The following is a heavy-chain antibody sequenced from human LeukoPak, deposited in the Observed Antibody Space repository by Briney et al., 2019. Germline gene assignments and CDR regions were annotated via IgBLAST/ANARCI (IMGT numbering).Heavy chain of an antibody. D-gene: IGHD1-26*01. CDR1: GFTFSSYS. CDR2: IKQDGSEK. V-gene: IGHV3-7*01. Sequence: GGSLRLSCAVSGFTFSSYSMTWVRQAPGKGLEWVANIKQDGSEKYYVDSVKGRFTISRDNAKNSLYLQMNSLRAEDTAVYYCARDKIVGATHFDYWGQGTLVTVSS. CDR3: ARDKIVGATHFDY. J-gene: IGHJ4*02.